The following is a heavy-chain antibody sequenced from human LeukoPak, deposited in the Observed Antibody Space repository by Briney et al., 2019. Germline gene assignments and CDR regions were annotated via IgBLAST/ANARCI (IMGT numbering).Heavy chain of an antibody. J-gene: IGHJ4*02. V-gene: IGHV4-39*07. CDR2: IYHSGST. CDR1: GGSISSSSYY. Sequence: SETLSLTCTVSGGSISSSSYYWGWIRQPPGKGLEWIGSIYHSGSTNYNPSLKSRVTISVDKSKNQFSLKLSSVTAADTAVYYCARDPPRDYDSSVFFFDYWGREPLVTVSS. CDR3: ARDPPRDYDSSVFFFDY. D-gene: IGHD3-22*01.